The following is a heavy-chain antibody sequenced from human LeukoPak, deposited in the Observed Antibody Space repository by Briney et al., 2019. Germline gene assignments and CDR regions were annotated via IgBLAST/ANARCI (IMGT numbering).Heavy chain of an antibody. V-gene: IGHV3-23*01. CDR2: ISGSGGST. D-gene: IGHD2-21*02. Sequence: GGSLRLSCAASGFTFSSYGMSWVRQAPGKGLEWVSAISGSGGSTYYADSVKGRFTISRDNSKNTLYLQMNSLRAEDTAVYYCAKGPTAYYYYYMDVWGKGTTVTIPS. J-gene: IGHJ6*03. CDR1: GFTFSSYG. CDR3: AKGPTAYYYYYMDV.